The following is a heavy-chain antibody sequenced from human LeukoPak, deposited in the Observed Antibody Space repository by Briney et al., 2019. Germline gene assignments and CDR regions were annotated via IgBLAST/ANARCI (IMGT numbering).Heavy chain of an antibody. CDR3: ARYWGPYDNSGAYFDY. V-gene: IGHV4-59*01. CDR2: IYYSGST. D-gene: IGHD3-22*01. J-gene: IGHJ4*02. Sequence: PSETLSLTCTVSGGSIRSYYWSWIRQPPGKGLEWIGYIYYSGSTNYDPSLKSRVTISVDTSKNQFSLKLSSVTAADTAMYYCARYWGPYDNSGAYFDYWGQGTLVTVSS. CDR1: GGSIRSYY.